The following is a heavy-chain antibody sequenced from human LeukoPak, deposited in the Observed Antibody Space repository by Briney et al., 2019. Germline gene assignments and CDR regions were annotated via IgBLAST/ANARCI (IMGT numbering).Heavy chain of an antibody. V-gene: IGHV3-23*01. CDR2: IFGSGGSA. Sequence: QPGGSLRLSCVASGFTFNSYAMYWVRQAPGKGLEWISGIFGSGGSAHCADSVKGRFTISRDNSKNTVYLQLDSLRVEDTAVFYCGKTTVGYSSGRYPGWPVDYWGQGALVTVSS. J-gene: IGHJ4*02. D-gene: IGHD2-15*01. CDR3: GKTTVGYSSGRYPGWPVDY. CDR1: GFTFNSYA.